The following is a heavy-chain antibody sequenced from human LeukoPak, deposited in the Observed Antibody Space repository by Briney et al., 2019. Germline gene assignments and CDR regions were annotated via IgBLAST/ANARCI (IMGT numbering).Heavy chain of an antibody. CDR1: GYTFTGYY. CDR3: ARGYYDSSDFEYFQH. CDR2: INPNSGGT. V-gene: IGHV1-2*02. D-gene: IGHD3-22*01. Sequence: PKASVKVSCKASGYTFTGYYMHWVRQAPGQGLEWMGWINPNSGGTNYAQKFQGRVTMTRDTSISTVYMELSRLRSDDTAVFFCARGYYDSSDFEYFQHWGQGTLVTVSS. J-gene: IGHJ1*01.